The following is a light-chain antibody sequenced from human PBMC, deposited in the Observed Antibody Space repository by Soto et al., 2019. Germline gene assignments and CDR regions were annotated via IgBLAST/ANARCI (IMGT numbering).Light chain of an antibody. Sequence: QSALTQPASVSGSPGQSITFSCTGTSNDIGGYNYVSWYQQHPGKAPKLMIFDVSNRPSGVSYRFSGSTSGNTASLTISGLQAEDEADYYCSSYTSSSTLLFGGGTKLTVL. V-gene: IGLV2-14*01. J-gene: IGLJ2*01. CDR2: DVS. CDR1: SNDIGGYNY. CDR3: SSYTSSSTLL.